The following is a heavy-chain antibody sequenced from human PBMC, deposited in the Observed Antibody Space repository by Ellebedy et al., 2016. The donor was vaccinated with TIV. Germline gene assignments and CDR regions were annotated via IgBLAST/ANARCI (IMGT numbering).Heavy chain of an antibody. CDR1: GFTFSSFA. J-gene: IGHJ4*02. Sequence: GESLKISCAASGFTFSSFAMHWVRQPPGKGLEWLSVISAGGSSISQADSVKGRFTITKDNSKNTLYAQMNRLTTEETAVYYCAKGSSSGFNYDRVGFEYWGQGTVVTVSS. V-gene: IGHV3-23*01. CDR3: AKGSSSGFNYDRVGFEY. CDR2: ISAGGSSI. D-gene: IGHD3-16*01.